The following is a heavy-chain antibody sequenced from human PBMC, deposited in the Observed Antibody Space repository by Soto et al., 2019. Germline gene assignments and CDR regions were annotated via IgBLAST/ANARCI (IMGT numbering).Heavy chain of an antibody. CDR3: ARDRGPSSGYYPYWFDP. CDR1: GFTFSSYS. D-gene: IGHD3-22*01. Sequence: PGGSLRLSCAASGFTFSSYSMNWVRQAPGKGLEWVSYISSSSSTIYYADSVKGRFTISRDNAKNSLYLQMNSLRSEDTAVYYCARDRGPSSGYYPYWFDPWGQGTLVTVSS. CDR2: ISSSSSTI. J-gene: IGHJ5*02. V-gene: IGHV3-48*01.